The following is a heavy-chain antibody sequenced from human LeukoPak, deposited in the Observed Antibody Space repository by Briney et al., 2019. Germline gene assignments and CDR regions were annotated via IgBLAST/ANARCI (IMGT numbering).Heavy chain of an antibody. D-gene: IGHD6-19*01. J-gene: IGHJ6*03. V-gene: IGHV1-69*13. CDR1: GGTFSNYA. CDR3: ARGPSHIAVTSYYYYYYMDL. Sequence: GASVKVSCKASGGTFSNYAISWVRQAPGQGLEWMGGIIPIFGTANYAQKFQGRVTITADESTSTAYMDLSSLRSEDTAVYYCARGPSHIAVTSYYYYYYMDLWGKGTTVTVSS. CDR2: IIPIFGTA.